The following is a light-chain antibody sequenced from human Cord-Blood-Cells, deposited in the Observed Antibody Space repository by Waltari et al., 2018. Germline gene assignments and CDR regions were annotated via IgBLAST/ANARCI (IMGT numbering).Light chain of an antibody. V-gene: IGLV2-8*01. CDR3: SSYAGSNNLV. CDR2: EVS. J-gene: IGLJ2*01. Sequence: QSALTQPPPASGSPGQSVTISCTGTSSDVGGYNYVSWYQQHPGKAPKLMIYEVSKRPSGVPDRFSGSKSGNTASLTVSGLQAEDEADYYGSSYAGSNNLVFGGGTKLTVL. CDR1: SSDVGGYNY.